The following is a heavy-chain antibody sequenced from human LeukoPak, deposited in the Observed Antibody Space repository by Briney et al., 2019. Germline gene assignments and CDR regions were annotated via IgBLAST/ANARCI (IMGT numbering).Heavy chain of an antibody. Sequence: KPSETLSLTCAVSGGSISSSGYFWGWLRQSPGNGLEWIGSLSFGGSTYYNPSLKSRVTISGDTAKNHVSLKLISVSAADTAVYYCAREGLPGLCTSTSCYAVFDPWGQGTLVTVSS. CDR1: GGSISSSGYF. D-gene: IGHD2-2*01. J-gene: IGHJ5*02. CDR3: AREGLPGLCTSTSCYAVFDP. V-gene: IGHV4-39*02. CDR2: LSFGGST.